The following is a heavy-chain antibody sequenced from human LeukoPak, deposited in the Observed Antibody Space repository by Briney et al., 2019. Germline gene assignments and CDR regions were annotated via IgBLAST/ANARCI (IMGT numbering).Heavy chain of an antibody. CDR3: ARDRRYSSSWRLPGWFDP. D-gene: IGHD6-13*01. CDR1: GGSFSGYY. CDR2: INHSGST. J-gene: IGHJ5*02. V-gene: IGHV4-34*01. Sequence: SETLSLTCAVYGGSFSGYYWSWIRQPPGKGLEWIGEINHSGSTNYNPSLKSRVTISVDTSKNQFSLKLSSVTAADMAVYYCARDRRYSSSWRLPGWFDPWGQGTLVTVSS.